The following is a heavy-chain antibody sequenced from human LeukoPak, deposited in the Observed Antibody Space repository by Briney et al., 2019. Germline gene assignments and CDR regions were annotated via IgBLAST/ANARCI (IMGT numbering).Heavy chain of an antibody. CDR3: AKGGSDSSGYYSLYYYYYMDV. CDR2: ISPSGRNT. D-gene: IGHD3-22*01. V-gene: IGHV3-23*01. CDR1: GFTFSSYG. Sequence: PGGSLRLSCAASGFTFSSYGMSWVRQAPGKGLEWVSAISPSGRNTYYADSVKGRFIISRDNSKNMLYLQMSSLRAEYTAVYYCAKGGSDSSGYYSLYYYYYMDVWGKGTTVTISS. J-gene: IGHJ6*03.